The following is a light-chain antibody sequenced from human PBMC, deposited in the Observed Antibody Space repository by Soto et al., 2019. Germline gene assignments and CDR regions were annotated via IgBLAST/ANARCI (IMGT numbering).Light chain of an antibody. Sequence: EIVMTQSPGTLSVSPGESATLYCRASQSVSSNLAWHQQKPGQAPRLVIYGASSRATGIPDRFSGSGSGTDFTLTNSSLEPEDFAVYYCHHYGSSPPWTFGQGTKVDIK. CDR3: HHYGSSPPWT. V-gene: IGKV3-20*01. CDR1: QSVSSN. CDR2: GAS. J-gene: IGKJ1*01.